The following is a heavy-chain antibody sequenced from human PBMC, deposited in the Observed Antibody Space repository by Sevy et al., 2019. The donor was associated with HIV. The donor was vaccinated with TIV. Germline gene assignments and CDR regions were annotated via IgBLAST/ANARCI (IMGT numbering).Heavy chain of an antibody. CDR3: GRVGYNRGWWKY. Sequence: GGSLRLSCAASGFTFSTYSMSWVRQAPGKGLEWVANINQDGGENDYLDSVKGRFTISRDNAKNLLYLQMNSLRAEDTAVFYGGRVGYNRGWWKYWGQGTLVTVSS. J-gene: IGHJ4*02. CDR1: GFTFSTYS. CDR2: INQDGGEN. V-gene: IGHV3-7*01. D-gene: IGHD6-19*01.